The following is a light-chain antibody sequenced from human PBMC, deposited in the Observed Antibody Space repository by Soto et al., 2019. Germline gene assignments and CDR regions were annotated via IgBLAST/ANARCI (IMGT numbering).Light chain of an antibody. J-gene: IGLJ2*01. Sequence: QSALTQPRSVSGSPGQSVTISCTGTSSDVGGYNYVSWYQQHPGKAPKLMIYDVSKRPSGVPDRFSGSKSGNTASLTISGPQAEEEAAYHCCSYAGSYKGVFGGGTKPTVL. CDR2: DVS. CDR3: CSYAGSYKGV. CDR1: SSDVGGYNY. V-gene: IGLV2-11*01.